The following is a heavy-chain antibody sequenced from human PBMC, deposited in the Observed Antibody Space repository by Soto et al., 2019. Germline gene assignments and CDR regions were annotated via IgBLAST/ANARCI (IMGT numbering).Heavy chain of an antibody. D-gene: IGHD1-1*01. Sequence: QVQLQQSGPGLVKPSETLSLTCSVSSGPTSSHNWGWIRQTPGRGLEWIGYVYSTGGTSYNPSLNSRVTISADTSTNPISLTLTSVTAADSAVYYCVRQRIGNLHGLVDVWGQGTTVRVSS. CDR3: VRQRIGNLHGLVDV. J-gene: IGHJ6*02. CDR1: SGPTSSHN. CDR2: VYSTGGT. V-gene: IGHV4-59*08.